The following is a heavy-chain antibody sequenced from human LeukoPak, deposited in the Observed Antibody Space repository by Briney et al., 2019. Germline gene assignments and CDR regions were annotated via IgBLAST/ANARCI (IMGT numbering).Heavy chain of an antibody. V-gene: IGHV3-21*01. CDR3: ARGQSVGWEIGVCDF. CDR1: GFTFSSYS. Sequence: PGGSLRLSCGASGFTFSSYSMDWVRQAPGKGLEWVSSISSSSSYIYYADSVKGRFTISRDNAKNSLYLQMNSLRAEDTAVYYCARGQSVGWEIGVCDFWGQGSLVTVAS. CDR2: ISSSSSYI. D-gene: IGHD1-26*01. J-gene: IGHJ4*02.